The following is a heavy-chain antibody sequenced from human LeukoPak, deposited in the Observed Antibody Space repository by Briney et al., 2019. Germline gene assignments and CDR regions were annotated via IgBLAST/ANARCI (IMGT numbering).Heavy chain of an antibody. CDR2: INWNGGST. CDR1: GFTFDDYG. CDR3: ARGGSGWVHF. D-gene: IGHD6-25*01. Sequence: GGSLRLSCAASGFTFDDYGMSWVRQAPGKGLEWVSGINWNGGSTGYADSVKGRFTISRDNAKNSLYLQMNSLRTEDTAVYYCARGGSGWVHFWGQGTLVTVSS. V-gene: IGHV3-20*04. J-gene: IGHJ4*02.